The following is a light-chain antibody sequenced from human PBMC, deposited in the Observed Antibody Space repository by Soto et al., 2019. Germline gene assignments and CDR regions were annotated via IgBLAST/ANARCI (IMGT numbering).Light chain of an antibody. Sequence: QSALTQPPSASGSRGQSVTLSCTGTRSDVGGYDYVSWYQQHPGKAPKLMIYEVSKRPSGVPDRFSGSKSGNTASLTVSGLQPEDEADYYCSSYAGSNNLGVFGGGTKLTVL. CDR1: RSDVGGYDY. J-gene: IGLJ3*02. V-gene: IGLV2-8*01. CDR3: SSYAGSNNLGV. CDR2: EVS.